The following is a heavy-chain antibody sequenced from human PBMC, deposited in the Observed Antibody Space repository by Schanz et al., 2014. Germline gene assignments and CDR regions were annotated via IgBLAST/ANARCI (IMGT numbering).Heavy chain of an antibody. D-gene: IGHD2-15*01. CDR1: GFSFGNYG. Sequence: EVHLLESGGGLVQPGGSLRLSCEASGFSFGNYGMSWVRQAPGKGLEWVSGFDAHDGRAYYADSAKGRFTISRDNSKSTLYVEMNSLRVEDTAVYYCAKTPREYCNYDNCPNWFDSWGQGTLVTASS. CDR2: FDAHDGRA. J-gene: IGHJ5*01. V-gene: IGHV3-23*01. CDR3: AKTPREYCNYDNCPNWFDS.